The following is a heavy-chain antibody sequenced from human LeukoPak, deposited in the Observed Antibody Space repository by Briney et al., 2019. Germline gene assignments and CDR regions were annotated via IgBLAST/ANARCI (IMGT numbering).Heavy chain of an antibody. D-gene: IGHD4-17*01. J-gene: IGHJ3*02. CDR2: IYYSGST. CDR1: GGSISSGSYY. CDR3: ARDRKVTNDAFDI. V-gene: IGHV4-61*01. Sequence: SQTLSLTCTVSGGSISSGSYYWSWIRQPPGKGLEWIGYIYYSGSTNYNPSLKSRVTISVDTSKNQFSLKLSSATAADTAVYYCARDRKVTNDAFDIWGQGTMVTVSS.